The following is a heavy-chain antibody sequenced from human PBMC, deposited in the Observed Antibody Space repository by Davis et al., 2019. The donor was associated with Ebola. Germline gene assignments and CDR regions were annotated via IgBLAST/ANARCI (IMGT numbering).Heavy chain of an antibody. CDR1: GFTFGDYA. D-gene: IGHD5-18*01. J-gene: IGHJ4*02. CDR3: ARDRRGYSYGTGYFDY. V-gene: IGHV3-49*03. Sequence: PGGSLRLSCTASGFTFGDYAMSWFRQAPGKGLEWVGFIRSKAYGGTTEYAASVKGRFTISRDNAKNSLYLQMNSLRAEDTAVYYCARDRRGYSYGTGYFDYWGQGTLVTVSS. CDR2: IRSKAYGGTT.